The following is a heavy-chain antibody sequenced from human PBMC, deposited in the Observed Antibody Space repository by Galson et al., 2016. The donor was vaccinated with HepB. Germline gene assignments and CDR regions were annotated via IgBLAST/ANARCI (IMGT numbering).Heavy chain of an antibody. J-gene: IGHJ4*02. Sequence: SLRLSCAASGFTVSTKYMNWVRQTPGKGLEWVSVMRRDGSTQYADSVKGRFTLARDTSKNTLYLQMNSLGAEDTAVYYCAKDSGSSSWYGGYYFDVWGQGTLVTVSS. CDR1: GFTVSTKY. D-gene: IGHD6-13*01. CDR3: AKDSGSSSWYGGYYFDV. CDR2: MRRDGST. V-gene: IGHV3-53*01.